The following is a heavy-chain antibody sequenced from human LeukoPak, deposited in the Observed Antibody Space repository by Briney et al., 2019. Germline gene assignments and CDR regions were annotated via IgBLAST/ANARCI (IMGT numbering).Heavy chain of an antibody. CDR3: AIYSNDAFDI. CDR2: ISYDGSNK. CDR1: GFTFSSYG. J-gene: IGHJ3*02. V-gene: IGHV3-30*03. D-gene: IGHD4-11*01. Sequence: GGSLRLSCAASGFTFSSYGMHWVRQAPGKGLEWVAVISYDGSNKYYADSVKGRFTISRDNSKNTLYLQMNSLRAEDTAVYYCAIYSNDAFDIWGQGTMVTVSS.